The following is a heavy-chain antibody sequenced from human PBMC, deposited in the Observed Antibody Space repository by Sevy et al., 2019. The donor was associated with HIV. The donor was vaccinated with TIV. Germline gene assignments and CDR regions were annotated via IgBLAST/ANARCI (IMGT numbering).Heavy chain of an antibody. D-gene: IGHD3-10*01. V-gene: IGHV4-39*01. Sequence: SETLSLTCTVSGGSISSSSYYWGWIRQPPGKGLEWIGSIYYSGSTYYNPSLKSRVTISVDTSKNQFSLKLSSVTAADTAVYYCARYYYGSGSYRNRFDPWGQGTLVTVSS. CDR1: GGSISSSSYY. CDR2: IYYSGST. CDR3: ARYYYGSGSYRNRFDP. J-gene: IGHJ5*02.